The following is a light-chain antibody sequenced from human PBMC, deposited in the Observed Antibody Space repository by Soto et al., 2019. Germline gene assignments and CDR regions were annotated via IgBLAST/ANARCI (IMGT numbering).Light chain of an antibody. V-gene: IGKV1-5*03. J-gene: IGKJ1*01. CDR3: QHYASFSGT. Sequence: SPRTKSHDSMSASVGERVTISCRASQSVSSWVAWYHLKPGKVPKLLIYKASTLETGVPSRFSGSGSRTEFTLTISSLQPDDFATYYCQHYASFSGTFGQGTKVDIK. CDR1: QSVSSW. CDR2: KAS.